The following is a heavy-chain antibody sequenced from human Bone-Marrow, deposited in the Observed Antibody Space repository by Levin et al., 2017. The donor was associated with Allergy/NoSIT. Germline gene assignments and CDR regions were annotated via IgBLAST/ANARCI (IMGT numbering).Heavy chain of an antibody. D-gene: IGHD3-3*02. Sequence: PVASVKVSCKASGYTFANYYVHWVRQAPGHGLEWMGVVNPSGGNTNYAQKFQGRVTMTRDTSTTTVYMELTSLTTDDTAIYYCARDGSIFGVVYAMDVWGQGTTVTVSS. CDR2: VNPSGGNT. J-gene: IGHJ6*02. CDR1: GYTFANYY. V-gene: IGHV1-46*01. CDR3: ARDGSIFGVVYAMDV.